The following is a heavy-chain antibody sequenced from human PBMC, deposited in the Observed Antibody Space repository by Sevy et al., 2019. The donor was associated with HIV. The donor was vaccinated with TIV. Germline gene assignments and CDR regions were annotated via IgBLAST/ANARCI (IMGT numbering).Heavy chain of an antibody. CDR2: ISAHNANT. V-gene: IGHV1-18*01. D-gene: IGHD3-9*01. Sequence: ASVKVSCKASGYSFSNYGISWVRQAPGQGLEWMGWISAHNANTNYAQKLQDRVTITTDTSTSTAYMELRSLRSDDTAVYYCARAVPYYDILTGRNYFDYWGQGTLVTVSS. CDR1: GYSFSNYG. CDR3: ARAVPYYDILTGRNYFDY. J-gene: IGHJ4*02.